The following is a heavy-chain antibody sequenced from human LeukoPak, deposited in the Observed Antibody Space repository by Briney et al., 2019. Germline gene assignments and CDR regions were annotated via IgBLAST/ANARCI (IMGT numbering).Heavy chain of an antibody. Sequence: PSETLSLTCTVSGGSISSYYWSWIRQPPGKGLEWIGYIYYSGSTNYNPSLKSRVTISVDTSKNQFSLKLSSVTAADTAVYYRARSRDGYNRDFDYWGQGTLVTVSS. J-gene: IGHJ4*02. CDR3: ARSRDGYNRDFDY. CDR2: IYYSGST. D-gene: IGHD5-24*01. V-gene: IGHV4-59*01. CDR1: GGSISSYY.